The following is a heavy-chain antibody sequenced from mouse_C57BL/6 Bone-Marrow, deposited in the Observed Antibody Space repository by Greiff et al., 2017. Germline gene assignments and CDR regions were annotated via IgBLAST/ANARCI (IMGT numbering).Heavy chain of an antibody. CDR3: TGTVVGAMDY. Sequence: EVQLQQSGAELVRPGASVTLSCTASGFNIKDDYMHWVKQRPEQGLEWIGWIDPENGDTEYASKFQGKATITADTSSNTAYLQLSSLTSEDTAVYYCTGTVVGAMDYWGQGTSVTVSS. D-gene: IGHD1-1*01. V-gene: IGHV14-4*01. J-gene: IGHJ4*01. CDR1: GFNIKDDY. CDR2: IDPENGDT.